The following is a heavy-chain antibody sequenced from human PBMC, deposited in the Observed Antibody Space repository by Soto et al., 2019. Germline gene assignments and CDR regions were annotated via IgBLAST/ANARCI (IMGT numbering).Heavy chain of an antibody. J-gene: IGHJ5*02. D-gene: IGHD3-16*01. V-gene: IGHV1-8*01. CDR2: MNPNSGNT. Sequence: ASVKVSCKSSGYTFTSYYINWVRQATGQGLEWMGWMNPNSGNTGYAQKFQGRVTMTRNTSISTAYMELSSLRSEDTAVYYCARSRAPSLWNGNWFDPWGQGTLVTVSS. CDR3: ARSRAPSLWNGNWFDP. CDR1: GYTFTSYY.